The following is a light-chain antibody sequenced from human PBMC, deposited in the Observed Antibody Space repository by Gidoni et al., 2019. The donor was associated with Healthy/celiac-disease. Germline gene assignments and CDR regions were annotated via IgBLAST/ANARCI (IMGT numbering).Light chain of an antibody. CDR2: QDS. J-gene: IGLJ2*01. V-gene: IGLV3-1*01. Sequence: SYELTQPPSVSVSPGQTASITCSGDKLGDKYACWYQQKPGQSPVLVIYQDSKRPSGIPGRFSGSNSGNTATLTISGTQPMDEADYYCQAWDSSTVVFGGGTKLTVL. CDR1: KLGDKY. CDR3: QAWDSSTVV.